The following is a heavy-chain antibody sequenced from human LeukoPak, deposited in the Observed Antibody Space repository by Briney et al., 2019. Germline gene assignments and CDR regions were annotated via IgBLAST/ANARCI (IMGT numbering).Heavy chain of an antibody. Sequence: GGSLRLSCAASGFTFTNYGMHWVRQAPGKGLEWVAVISYDGSNKYYVDSVKGRFTISRDNSKNTLYLQMNSLRAEDTAVYYCAKGGEVSSWYKRLKLYFDSWGRGTLVTVSS. CDR1: GFTFTNYG. CDR3: AKGGEVSSWYKRLKLYFDS. J-gene: IGHJ4*02. V-gene: IGHV3-30*18. D-gene: IGHD6-13*01. CDR2: ISYDGSNK.